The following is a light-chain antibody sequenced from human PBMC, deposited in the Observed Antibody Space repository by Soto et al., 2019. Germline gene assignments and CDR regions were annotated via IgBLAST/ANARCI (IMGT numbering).Light chain of an antibody. J-gene: IGLJ1*01. CDR2: ANT. Sequence: QSVLTQPPSVSGAPGQRVTISCTGSGSNIGAGYDIHWYQQVPGTAPKPLIYANTHRASGVPDRFSGSKSGTSASLAITGLQAEDEADYYCQSYDTSLSGYVFGPGTKLTVL. V-gene: IGLV1-40*01. CDR3: QSYDTSLSGYV. CDR1: GSNIGAGYD.